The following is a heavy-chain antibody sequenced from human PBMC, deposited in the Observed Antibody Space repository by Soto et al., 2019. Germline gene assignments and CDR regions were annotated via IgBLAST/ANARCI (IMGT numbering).Heavy chain of an antibody. D-gene: IGHD6-13*01. V-gene: IGHV1-69*01. CDR1: GGTFTSTA. CDR2: IIPVLVTP. CDR3: ASSAGLDPLLNYYGLNV. Sequence: QVLLVQSSAEVKKPGSSVKVSCKASGGTFTSTAFSWVRQAPGQGLEWMGGIIPVLVTPNYAQKFQARLTVTADASTTTVHMELSSLRSDDTAVYYCASSAGLDPLLNYYGLNVWGQGTTVTVSS. J-gene: IGHJ6*02.